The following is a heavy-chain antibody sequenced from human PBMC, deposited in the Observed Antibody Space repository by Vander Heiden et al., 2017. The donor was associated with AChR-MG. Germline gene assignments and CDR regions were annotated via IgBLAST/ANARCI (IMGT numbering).Heavy chain of an antibody. V-gene: IGHV3-21*02. D-gene: IGHD4-17*01. CDR1: GFIFTTYT. Sequence: EEQLVESGGGLVKPGGSLRLSCAASGFIFTTYTLNWVRQAPGKGLEWVSSISGLSSYIYYTDSVEGRFTISRDNTKNSLYLQMNSLRAEDTAVYYCAREMTTSGDYYYGMDVWGQGTTGTVSS. CDR3: AREMTTSGDYYYGMDV. CDR2: ISGLSSYI. J-gene: IGHJ6*02.